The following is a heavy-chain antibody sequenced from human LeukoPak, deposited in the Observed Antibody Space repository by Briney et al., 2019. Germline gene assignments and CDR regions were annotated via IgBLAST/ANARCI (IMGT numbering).Heavy chain of an antibody. CDR1: GFTVSNNY. CDR2: IYAGGTT. V-gene: IGHV3-53*01. CDR3: ARDSGLDAFDI. J-gene: IGHJ3*02. D-gene: IGHD3-10*01. Sequence: GGSLRLSCAASGFTVSNNYMTWVRQAPGKGLDWVSIIYAGGTTYYADSVKGRFIISRDNSENTLYLQMNSLSAEDTADYYCARDSGLDAFDIWGQGTMVTVSS.